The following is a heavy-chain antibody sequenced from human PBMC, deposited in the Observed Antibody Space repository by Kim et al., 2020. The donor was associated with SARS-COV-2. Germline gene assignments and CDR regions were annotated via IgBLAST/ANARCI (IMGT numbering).Heavy chain of an antibody. J-gene: IGHJ6*02. CDR1: GGSFSGYY. V-gene: IGHV4-34*01. Sequence: SETLSLTCAVYGGSFSGYYWSWIRQPPGKGLEWIGEINHSGSTNYNPSLKSRVTISVDTSKNQFSLKLSSVTAADTAVYYCARGRYSHYGSGSYYGAYYYYGMDVWGQGTAVTVSS. CDR2: INHSGST. CDR3: ARGRYSHYGSGSYYGAYYYYGMDV. D-gene: IGHD3-10*01.